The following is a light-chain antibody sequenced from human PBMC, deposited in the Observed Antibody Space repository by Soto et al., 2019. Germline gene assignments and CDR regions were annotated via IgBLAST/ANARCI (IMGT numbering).Light chain of an antibody. CDR3: QKYNSAPLT. CDR1: QSLLHDNGFNF. Sequence: DIVMTQSPLFLSVTPGEPASISCRSSQSLLHDNGFNFLNWYLQKPGQSPQLLISLGSSRASGVPDRFSGSASGRDFTLLISSLQPEDVAAYYCQKYNSAPLTFGGGTKVEIK. CDR2: LGS. J-gene: IGKJ4*01. V-gene: IGKV2-28*01.